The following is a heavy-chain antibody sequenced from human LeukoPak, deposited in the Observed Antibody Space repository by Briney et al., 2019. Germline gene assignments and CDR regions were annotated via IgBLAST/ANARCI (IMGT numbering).Heavy chain of an antibody. D-gene: IGHD2-2*01. CDR2: IYSGGST. Sequence: PVGSLRLSCAASGFTVSSNYMSWVRQAPGKGLEWVSVIYSGGSTYYAVKGRFTISRDNSKNTLYLQMNSLRAEDTAVYYCAREGCSSTSCYRAFQHWGQAPWSPSPQ. CDR3: AREGCSSTSCYRAFQH. V-gene: IGHV3-53*01. CDR1: GFTVSSNY. J-gene: IGHJ1*01.